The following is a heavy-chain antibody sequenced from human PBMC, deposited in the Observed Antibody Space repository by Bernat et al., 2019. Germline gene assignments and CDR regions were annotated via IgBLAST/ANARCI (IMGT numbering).Heavy chain of an antibody. CDR2: IYYSGST. J-gene: IGHJ5*02. CDR1: GGSISSGGYY. D-gene: IGHD6-19*01. Sequence: QVQLQESGSGLVKPSQTLSLTCTVSGGSISSGGYYWSWIRQHPGKGLEWIGYIYYSGSTYYNPSLKSRVTISVDTSKNQFSLKLSSVTAADTAVYYCARGVRAGTWWFDPWGQGTLVTVSS. V-gene: IGHV4-31*03. CDR3: ARGVRAGTWWFDP.